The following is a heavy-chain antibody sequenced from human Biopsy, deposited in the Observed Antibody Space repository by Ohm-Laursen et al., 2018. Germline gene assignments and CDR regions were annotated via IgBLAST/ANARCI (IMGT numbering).Heavy chain of an antibody. CDR2: IYYSGTT. D-gene: IGHD2/OR15-2a*01. CDR3: ARATNSTGWPYYYFYGMDV. CDR1: GGSISSYY. Sequence: SETLSLTCTVSGGSISSYYWNWIRQPPGKGLEWIGYIYYSGTTDYSPSLKSRVTISIDTSKNQFSLRLNSMTATDTAVYYCARATNSTGWPYYYFYGMDVWGQGTTVTVSS. J-gene: IGHJ6*02. V-gene: IGHV4-59*01.